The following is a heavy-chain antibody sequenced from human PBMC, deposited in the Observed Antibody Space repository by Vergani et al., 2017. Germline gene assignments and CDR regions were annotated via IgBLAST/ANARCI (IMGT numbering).Heavy chain of an antibody. Sequence: QVQLVQSGAEVKKPGSSVKVSCKASGGPFSSYTISWVRQAPGQGLEWMGRIIPILGIANYAQKFQGRVTSTADKSTSTAYMELSSLRSEDTAVYYCARGKGDSSSWYSREDAFDIWGQGTMVTVSS. J-gene: IGHJ3*02. CDR1: GGPFSSYT. D-gene: IGHD6-13*01. CDR2: IIPILGIA. V-gene: IGHV1-69*02. CDR3: ARGKGDSSSWYSREDAFDI.